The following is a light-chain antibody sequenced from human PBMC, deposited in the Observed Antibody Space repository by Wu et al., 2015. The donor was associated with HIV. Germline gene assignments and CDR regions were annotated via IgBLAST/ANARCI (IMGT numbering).Light chain of an antibody. Sequence: EIVLTQSPAILSLSPGERATLSCRASQSISSYLAWYQQKAGQSPRLLIYDASNRATGIPPRFSGSGSGTDFTLTISRLEPEDFAVYYCQQYGSSPLTFGGGTRVEIK. CDR1: QSISSY. CDR2: DAS. V-gene: IGKV3-20*01. CDR3: QQYGSSPLT. J-gene: IGKJ4*01.